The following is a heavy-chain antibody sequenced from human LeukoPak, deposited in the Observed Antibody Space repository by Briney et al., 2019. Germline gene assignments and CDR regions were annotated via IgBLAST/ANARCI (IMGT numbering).Heavy chain of an antibody. D-gene: IGHD3-3*01. CDR2: IYYSGST. CDR1: GGSISSSSHY. Sequence: PSETLSLTCTVSGGSISSSSHYWGWIRQPPGKGLEWIGSIYYSGSTYHNPSLESRVTMSIDTSKNQFSLKLSSVTAADTAVYYCARSGYSNFDYWGQGTLVTVSS. J-gene: IGHJ4*02. CDR3: ARSGYSNFDY. V-gene: IGHV4-39*07.